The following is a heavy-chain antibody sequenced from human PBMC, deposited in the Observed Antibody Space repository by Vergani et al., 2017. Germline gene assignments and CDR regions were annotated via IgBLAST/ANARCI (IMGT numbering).Heavy chain of an antibody. J-gene: IGHJ4*02. Sequence: QVQLVQSGAEVKKPGSSVKVSCKASGGTFSSYTISWVRQAPGQGLEWMGRIIPILGIANYAQKFQGRVTITAEKSTSTAYMELSSLRSEDTAVYYCAREPATYYDILTGYQGAYYFDYWGQGTLVTVSS. CDR1: GGTFSSYT. V-gene: IGHV1-69*08. D-gene: IGHD3-9*01. CDR2: IIPILGIA. CDR3: AREPATYYDILTGYQGAYYFDY.